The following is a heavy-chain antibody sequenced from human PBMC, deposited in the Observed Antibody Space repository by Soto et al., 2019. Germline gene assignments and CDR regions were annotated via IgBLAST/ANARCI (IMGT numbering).Heavy chain of an antibody. CDR1: GDSVSGNSAA. D-gene: IGHD3-16*01. Sequence: SQTLSLTCAISGDSVSGNSAAWNWIRQSPSRGLEWLGRTYYRSRWYNDYAVSVKSRITVTPDTSKNQFSLHLNSVTPEDTAVYYCAREGPYYVSSDSYLDYWGQGALVTLYS. CDR2: TYYRSRWYN. CDR3: AREGPYYVSSDSYLDY. J-gene: IGHJ4*02. V-gene: IGHV6-1*01.